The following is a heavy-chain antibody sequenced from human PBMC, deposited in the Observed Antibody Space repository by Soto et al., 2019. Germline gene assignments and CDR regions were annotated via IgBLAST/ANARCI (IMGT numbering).Heavy chain of an antibody. CDR2: ISYDGSNK. D-gene: IGHD2-15*01. Sequence: GGSLRLSCAASGFTFSSYGMHWVRQAPGKGLEWVAVISYDGSNKYYADSVKGRFTISRDNSKNTLYLQMNSLRAEDTAVYYCAKVRSSSGVVAKVNYYYGMDVWGQGTTVTVSS. J-gene: IGHJ6*02. V-gene: IGHV3-30*18. CDR3: AKVRSSSGVVAKVNYYYGMDV. CDR1: GFTFSSYG.